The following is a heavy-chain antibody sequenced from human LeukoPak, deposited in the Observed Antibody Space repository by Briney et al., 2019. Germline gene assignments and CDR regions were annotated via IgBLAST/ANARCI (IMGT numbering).Heavy chain of an antibody. J-gene: IGHJ4*02. V-gene: IGHV1-69*04. CDR2: IIPILGIA. Sequence: GASVKVSCKASGGTFSSYAISWVRQAPGQGLEWMGRIIPILGIANYAQKFQGRVTITADKSTSTAYMELSSLRSEDTAVYYCARDKGSGTDDCWGQGTLVTVSS. CDR1: GGTFSSYA. CDR3: ARDKGSGTDDC.